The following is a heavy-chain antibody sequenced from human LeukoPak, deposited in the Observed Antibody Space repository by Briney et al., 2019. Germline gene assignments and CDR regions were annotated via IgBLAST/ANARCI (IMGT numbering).Heavy chain of an antibody. CDR2: INPNSGGT. Sequence: ASVKVSCKASGYTFTGYYMHWVRQAPGQGLEWMGWINPNSGGTNYAQKFQGRVTMTRDTSISTAYMELSRLRSDDTAVYYCARGISCSGGSCYSGGSDYWGQGTLATVSS. V-gene: IGHV1-2*02. D-gene: IGHD2-15*01. CDR1: GYTFTGYY. CDR3: ARGISCSGGSCYSGGSDY. J-gene: IGHJ4*02.